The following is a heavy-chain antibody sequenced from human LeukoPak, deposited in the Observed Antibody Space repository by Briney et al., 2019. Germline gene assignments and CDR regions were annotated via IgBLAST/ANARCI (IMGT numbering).Heavy chain of an antibody. J-gene: IGHJ4*02. CDR3: ARGPGAAAGTAAY. V-gene: IGHV4-39*01. CDR1: GGSISSSSYY. D-gene: IGHD6-13*01. CDR2: IYYSGST. Sequence: SETLSLTCTVSGGSISSSSYYWGWIRQPPGKGLEWIGSIYYSGSTYYNPSLKSRVTISVDTSKYQFSLKLSSVTAADTAVYYCARGPGAAAGTAAYWGQGTLVTVSS.